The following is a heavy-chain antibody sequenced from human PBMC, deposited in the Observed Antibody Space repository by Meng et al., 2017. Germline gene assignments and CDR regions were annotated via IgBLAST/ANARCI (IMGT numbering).Heavy chain of an antibody. CDR1: GYTFTSYA. Sequence: QLPLVQYVSVLKLPGASVKVSCKASGYTFTSYAMNWVRQAPGQGLEWMGWINTNTGNPTYAQGFTGRFVFSLDTSVSTAYLQISSLKAEDTAVYYCARENRWEPPDYWGQGTLVTVSS. CDR2: INTNTGNP. V-gene: IGHV7-4-1*02. J-gene: IGHJ4*02. CDR3: ARENRWEPPDY. D-gene: IGHD1-26*01.